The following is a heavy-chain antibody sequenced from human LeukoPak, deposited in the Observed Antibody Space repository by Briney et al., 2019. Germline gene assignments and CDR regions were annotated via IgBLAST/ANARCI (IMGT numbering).Heavy chain of an antibody. V-gene: IGHV3-48*03. Sequence: GGSLRLSCGASGFTLSSYEMNWVRQAPGKGLEWVSYISSSGSTIYYSDSVKGRFTISRDNAKNSLYLQMNSLRAEDTAVYYCARVGYSYGLDYFDYWGQGNLVTVSS. D-gene: IGHD5-18*01. CDR3: ARVGYSYGLDYFDY. J-gene: IGHJ4*02. CDR2: ISSSGSTI. CDR1: GFTLSSYE.